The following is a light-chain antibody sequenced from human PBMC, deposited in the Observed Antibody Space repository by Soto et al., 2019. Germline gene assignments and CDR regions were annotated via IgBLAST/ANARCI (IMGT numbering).Light chain of an antibody. CDR1: QDISDS. Sequence: DIQMTQSPSSLSASVGDRVTITCQASQDISDSLNWFQQKPGKAPQLLIYDVSILERGVPSRFSGSGSGTHFTFIISSLQPEDVATYYCQQFENLPLTFGPGTKVDLK. CDR2: DVS. V-gene: IGKV1-33*01. CDR3: QQFENLPLT. J-gene: IGKJ3*01.